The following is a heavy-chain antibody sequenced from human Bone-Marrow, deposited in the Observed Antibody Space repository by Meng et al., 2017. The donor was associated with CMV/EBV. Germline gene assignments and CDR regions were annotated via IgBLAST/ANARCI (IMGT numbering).Heavy chain of an antibody. CDR3: ARGGNTYEPGY. CDR2: IYYSGNT. CDR1: GGSINNYF. D-gene: IGHD5-18*01. V-gene: IGHV4-59*01. J-gene: IGHJ4*02. Sequence: LTCTVSGGSINNYFWSWIRQPPGKGLEWIGYIYYSGNTNYNPSLNSRVTISVDTSKNQFSLKLNSVTAADSAVYYCARGGNTYEPGYWGQGTLVTVSS.